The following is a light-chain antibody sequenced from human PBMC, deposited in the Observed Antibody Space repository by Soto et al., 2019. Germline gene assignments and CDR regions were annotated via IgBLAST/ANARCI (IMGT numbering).Light chain of an antibody. CDR2: GAS. J-gene: IGKJ2*01. CDR1: QSVNSN. CDR3: QQYNNWPYT. Sequence: EIVMTQSPATLSVSPGERATLSCRASQSVNSNLAWYQQKPGQAPRLLIYGASTRATDIPARFSGSGSGTEFTLTISSLQSEDCAVYYCQQYNNWPYTFGQGTKVEIK. V-gene: IGKV3-15*01.